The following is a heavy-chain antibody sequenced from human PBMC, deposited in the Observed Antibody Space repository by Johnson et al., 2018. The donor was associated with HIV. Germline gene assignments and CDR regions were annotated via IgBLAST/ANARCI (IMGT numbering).Heavy chain of an antibody. D-gene: IGHD1-26*01. CDR3: AKNNQVWGLLPVDAFDI. CDR1: GFTFSNYG. CDR2: ISYDGDNE. Sequence: VQLVESGGGVVQPGRSLRLSCSASGFTFSNYGMQWVRQAPGKGLEWVAVISYDGDNEDYADSVKGRFTISRDNSKNTLYLQVNSLRPEDTAVYYCAKNNQVWGLLPVDAFDIWGQGTLITVSS. J-gene: IGHJ3*02. V-gene: IGHV3-30*18.